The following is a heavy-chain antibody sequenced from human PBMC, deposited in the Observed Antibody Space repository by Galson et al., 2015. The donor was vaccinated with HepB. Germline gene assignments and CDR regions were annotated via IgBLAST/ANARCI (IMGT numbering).Heavy chain of an antibody. V-gene: IGHV3-48*02. CDR2: ISSSSSTI. CDR1: GFTFSSYW. Sequence: SLRLSCAGSGFTFSSYWMTWVRQAPGKGLEWVSYISSSSSTIYYADSVKGRFTISRDNAKNSLYLQMNSLRDEDTAVYYCARDGALRFLEWLSFDAFDIWGQGTMVTVSS. CDR3: ARDGALRFLEWLSFDAFDI. J-gene: IGHJ3*02. D-gene: IGHD3-3*01.